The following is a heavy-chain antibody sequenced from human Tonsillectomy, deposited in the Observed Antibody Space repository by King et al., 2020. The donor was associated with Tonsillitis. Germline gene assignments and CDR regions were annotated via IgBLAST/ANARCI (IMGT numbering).Heavy chain of an antibody. Sequence: QLVQSGAEVKKPCASGKVSCKASGYTFTGHYMHWGRQAPGQGIEWIGWTHPNGCGTKYSQKFQGRVSMTRDTSISTAHMELSRMRSDDTAVYYCARGDRYSGYDSLDYWGQGTLVTVSS. J-gene: IGHJ4*02. CDR2: THPNGCGT. D-gene: IGHD5-12*01. V-gene: IGHV1-2*02. CDR1: GYTFTGHY. CDR3: ARGDRYSGYDSLDY.